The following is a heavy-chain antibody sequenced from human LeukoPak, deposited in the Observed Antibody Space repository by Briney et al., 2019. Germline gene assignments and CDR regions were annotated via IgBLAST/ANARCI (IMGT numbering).Heavy chain of an antibody. CDR3: ARVATGHTIGWYTALGGWFDP. CDR1: GGSIRSNNYY. CDR2: VQFSGSTYDRGNT. V-gene: IGHV4-39*07. D-gene: IGHD2-15*01. Sequence: SETLSLTCTVSGGSIRSNNYYWGWIRQPPGKGLEWIGSVQFSGSTYDRGNTYYNPSLKSRVTISIDTSDNQFSLKVNSVTAADTAVYYCARVATGHTIGWYTALGGWFDPWGQGTLVSVS. J-gene: IGHJ5*02.